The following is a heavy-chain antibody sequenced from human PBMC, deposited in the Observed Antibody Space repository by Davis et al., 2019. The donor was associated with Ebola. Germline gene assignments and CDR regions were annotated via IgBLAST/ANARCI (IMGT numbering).Heavy chain of an antibody. CDR1: GYTFTSYG. D-gene: IGHD1-26*01. CDR2: LNPHNGNT. CDR3: ARGGRATWYYYYYGMDV. Sequence: ASVKVSCKASGYTFTSYGITWVRQAPGQGLEWMGWLNPHNGNTNYAQNVQGRVTMTTDTSTSTAYMEVGSLRSDDTAVYYCARGGRATWYYYYYGMDVWGQGTTVTVSS. V-gene: IGHV1-18*04. J-gene: IGHJ6*02.